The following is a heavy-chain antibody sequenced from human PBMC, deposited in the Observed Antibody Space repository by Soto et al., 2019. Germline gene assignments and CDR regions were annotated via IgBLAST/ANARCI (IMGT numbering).Heavy chain of an antibody. CDR1: GFTFSSFA. J-gene: IGHJ5*02. V-gene: IGHV3-23*01. D-gene: IGHD2-8*01. CDR3: AKGGIGRAPVLES. Sequence: EVQLLESGGGLIQPGGSLRLSCAASGFTFSSFAMTWVRQAPGKGLQWISSISDGPDGAYYADSVKGRFTISRDNSKNTRSLQMDSLRPDDTALYYCAKGGIGRAPVLESWGQGTLVTVSS. CDR2: ISDGPDGA.